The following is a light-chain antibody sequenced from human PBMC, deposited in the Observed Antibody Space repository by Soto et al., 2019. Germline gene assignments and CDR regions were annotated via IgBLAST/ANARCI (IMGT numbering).Light chain of an antibody. CDR1: SSDVGGYNY. J-gene: IGLJ1*01. Sequence: QSALTQPRSVSGSPGQSVTISCTGTSSDVGGYNYVSWYQQHPGKAPKVMIYDVSERHSGVPDRFSGSKSGNTASLTISGLQAEDEADYYCCSYAGSPRDVFGTGTKLTVL. CDR3: CSYAGSPRDV. CDR2: DVS. V-gene: IGLV2-11*01.